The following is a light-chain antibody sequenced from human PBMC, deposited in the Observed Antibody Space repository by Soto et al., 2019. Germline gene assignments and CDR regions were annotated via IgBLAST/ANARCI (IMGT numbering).Light chain of an antibody. CDR2: GAS. Sequence: EIVLTQSPGTLSLSPGERATLSCRASQSVSSSSLAWYQQKPGQAPRLLIYGASSRATTIPDRFSGSGSEKDFPLTISRLESEDFAVYFCQQYGSSPSFGGGTKVEIK. CDR1: QSVSSSS. J-gene: IGKJ4*01. CDR3: QQYGSSPS. V-gene: IGKV3-20*01.